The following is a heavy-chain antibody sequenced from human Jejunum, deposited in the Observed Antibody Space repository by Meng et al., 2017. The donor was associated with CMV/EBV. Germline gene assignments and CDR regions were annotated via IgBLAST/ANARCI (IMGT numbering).Heavy chain of an antibody. V-gene: IGHV3-33*01. CDR3: ARDNDGSSHYSQFDY. Sequence: SGCPLNSYGIHWVRQFPGKGLEWVAVLWYDGSRKYFADSVQGRFSISGDDSKNTVYLQMNSLRAEDTAVYYCARDNDGSSHYSQFDYWGQGTLVTVSS. J-gene: IGHJ4*02. CDR1: GCPLNSYG. D-gene: IGHD3-22*01. CDR2: LWYDGSRK.